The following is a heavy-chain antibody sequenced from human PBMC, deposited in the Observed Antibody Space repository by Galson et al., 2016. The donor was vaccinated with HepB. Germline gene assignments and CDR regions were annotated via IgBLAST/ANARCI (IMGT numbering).Heavy chain of an antibody. CDR1: GYTFTSYS. J-gene: IGHJ5*02. CDR2: INAGNGDT. D-gene: IGHD3-22*01. Sequence: SVKVSCKASGYTFTSYSVHWVRQAPGQRLEWMGWINAGNGDTMYSQNFQGRVTITRDTSASTAYMELSSLRSEDTAVYYCARAPRPYYYDSSGPFDPWGQGPLVTVSS. V-gene: IGHV1-3*01. CDR3: ARAPRPYYYDSSGPFDP.